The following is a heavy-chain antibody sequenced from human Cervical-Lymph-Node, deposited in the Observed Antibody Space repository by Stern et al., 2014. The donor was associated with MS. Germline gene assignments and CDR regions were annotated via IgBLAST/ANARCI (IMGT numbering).Heavy chain of an antibody. CDR2: LNAANGNT. J-gene: IGHJ6*02. CDR3: ARDKPVAVIYYYGMDV. CDR1: GYTFTTYA. V-gene: IGHV1-3*01. D-gene: IGHD2-15*01. Sequence: QVQLVQSGAEVKKPGASVTVSCEASGYTFTTYAIHWVRQAPGQRLEWMGWLNAANGNTKYSQKFQGRGTITRDTSASTAYMELSSLKSEDTAVYYCARDKPVAVIYYYGMDVWGQGTTVTVSS.